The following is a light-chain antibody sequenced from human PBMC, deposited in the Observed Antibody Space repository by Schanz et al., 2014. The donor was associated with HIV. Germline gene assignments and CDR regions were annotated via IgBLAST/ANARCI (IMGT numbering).Light chain of an antibody. Sequence: DIQMTQSPSTLSTSVGDTVTITCRASQSINRWLAWYQQKPGKAPNLLIYQASTLETGVPSRFSGSGSGTEFTLTISSLQPDDFATYYCQQYKGYSWAFGQGTKVEIK. J-gene: IGKJ1*01. CDR3: QQYKGYSWA. CDR2: QAS. V-gene: IGKV1-5*03. CDR1: QSINRW.